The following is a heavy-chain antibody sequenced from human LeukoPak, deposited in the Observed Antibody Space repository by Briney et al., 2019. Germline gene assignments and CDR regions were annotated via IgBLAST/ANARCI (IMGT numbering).Heavy chain of an antibody. Sequence: SETLSLTCTVSGGSISSYYWSWIRQPPGKGLEGVGYLYYSGSTNYNPSLKSRVTLSVDTSNNQFSLKLSSVTAADTALYYCARECGGACYPPAYYYYMDAWGKGTTVTVSS. D-gene: IGHD2-21*02. CDR3: ARECGGACYPPAYYYYMDA. J-gene: IGHJ6*03. V-gene: IGHV4-59*01. CDR1: GGSISSYY. CDR2: LYYSGST.